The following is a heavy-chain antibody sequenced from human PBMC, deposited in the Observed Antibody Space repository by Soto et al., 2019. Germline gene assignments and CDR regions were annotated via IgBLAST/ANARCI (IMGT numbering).Heavy chain of an antibody. V-gene: IGHV4-59*01. Sequence: PSETLSLTCTVSGGSISSYYWSWIRQPPGKGLEWIGYFYYSGSTNYNPSLKSRVTISVDASKNQFSLKLSSVTAADTAVYYCARGRRRRWLQLDLPSFDYWGQGTLVTVSS. CDR2: FYYSGST. CDR1: GGSISSYY. D-gene: IGHD5-12*01. CDR3: ARGRRRRWLQLDLPSFDY. J-gene: IGHJ4*02.